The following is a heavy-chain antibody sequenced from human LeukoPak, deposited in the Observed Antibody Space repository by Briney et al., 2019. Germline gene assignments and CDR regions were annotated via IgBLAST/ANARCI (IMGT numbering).Heavy chain of an antibody. J-gene: IGHJ6*02. CDR1: GFTFSSYA. V-gene: IGHV3-64*01. D-gene: IGHD3-10*01. CDR2: ISSNGGST. Sequence: PGGSLRLSCAAPGFTFSSYAMHWVRQAPGKGLEYVSAISSNGGSTYYANSVKGRFTISRDNSKNTLYLQMGSLRAEDMAVYYCARAGVTMVRGADYYYGMDVWGQGTTVTVSS. CDR3: ARAGVTMVRGADYYYGMDV.